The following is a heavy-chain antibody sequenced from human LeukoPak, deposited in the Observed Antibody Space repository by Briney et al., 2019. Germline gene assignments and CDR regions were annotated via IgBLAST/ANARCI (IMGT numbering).Heavy chain of an antibody. CDR3: ARGNSGMTVALFHY. J-gene: IGHJ4*02. D-gene: IGHD6-19*01. Sequence: SQTLSLTCAISGDSTSNNNAAWNWIRQSPSRGLEWLGRTYYRSMWYYDYAESVKSRMTINPDTSKNQLSLQLNSVTPEDTAVYFCARGNSGMTVALFHYWGQGTLVTVSS. V-gene: IGHV6-1*01. CDR2: TYYRSMWYY. CDR1: GDSTSNNNAA.